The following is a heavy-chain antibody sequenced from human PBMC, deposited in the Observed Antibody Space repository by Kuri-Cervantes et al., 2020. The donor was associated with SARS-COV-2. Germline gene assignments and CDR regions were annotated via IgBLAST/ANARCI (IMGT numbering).Heavy chain of an antibody. V-gene: IGHV3-30*18. Sequence: LSLTCAASGFTFSTYRMHWVRQAPGKGLEWVSVISFDESDKDYADSVKGRFTISRDNSTNTLYLQMNSLRAEDTAVYYCAKDHVPYSRATAYYGLDVWGQGTTVTVSS. CDR3: AKDHVPYSRATAYYGLDV. CDR1: GFTFSTYR. CDR2: ISFDESDK. D-gene: IGHD6-13*01. J-gene: IGHJ6*02.